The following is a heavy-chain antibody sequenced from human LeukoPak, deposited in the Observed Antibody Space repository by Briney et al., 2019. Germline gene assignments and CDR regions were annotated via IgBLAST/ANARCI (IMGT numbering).Heavy chain of an antibody. D-gene: IGHD4-23*01. CDR3: TRDSGTTGVVKFDP. J-gene: IGHJ5*02. V-gene: IGHV4-4*07. CDR1: GGSITIYY. Sequence: SETLSLTCTVSGGSITIYYWSWIRQPAGKGLEWIGRIYTSGSTNYNPSLKSRVTMSVDTSKNQFSLKLSSVTAADTAVYYCTRDSGTTGVVKFDPWGQGILVTVSS. CDR2: IYTSGST.